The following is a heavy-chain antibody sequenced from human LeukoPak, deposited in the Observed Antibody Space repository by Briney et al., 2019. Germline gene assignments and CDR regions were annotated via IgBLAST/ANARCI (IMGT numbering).Heavy chain of an antibody. CDR1: GGTFSSYA. D-gene: IGHD4-17*01. V-gene: IGHV1-69*04. CDR3: ARTVASPPTFDY. CDR2: IIPILGIA. J-gene: IGHJ4*02. Sequence: GSSVKVSCKASGGTFSSYAISWVRQAPGQGLEWMGRIIPILGIANYAQKFQGRVTITADKSTSTAYMELSSLRSEDTAVYYCARTVASPPTFDYWGQGTLVIVSS.